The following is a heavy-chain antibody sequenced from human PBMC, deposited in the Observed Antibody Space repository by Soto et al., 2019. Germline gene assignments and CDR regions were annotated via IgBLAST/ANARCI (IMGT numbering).Heavy chain of an antibody. V-gene: IGHV3-23*01. J-gene: IGHJ3*02. CDR3: AEEGGRGYGAFDI. Sequence: EVQLLESGGGLVQPGGSLRLSCAASGFTFSSYAMSWVRQAPGKGLEWISAISGSGGSTYYADSVKGRFTISRDNSKCAVYLQMCSLGGDGTAVYYGAEEGGRGYGAFDIWGQGTMVTVSS. CDR1: GFTFSSYA. D-gene: IGHD3-16*01. CDR2: ISGSGGST.